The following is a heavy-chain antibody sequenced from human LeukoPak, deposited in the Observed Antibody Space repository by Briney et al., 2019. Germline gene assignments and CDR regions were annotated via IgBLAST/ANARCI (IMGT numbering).Heavy chain of an antibody. Sequence: PGGSLRLSCAASGFTFSSNAMTWVRQAPGKGLEWVSIVSDSGGGTYYAHSVKGRFTISRHNSKNTLYLQMKSLRVEDTDVYYCAKGGRSGNHESRYYFDYWGQGTLVTVSS. CDR2: VSDSGGGT. CDR3: AKGGRSGNHESRYYFDY. D-gene: IGHD6-19*01. CDR1: GFTFSSNA. J-gene: IGHJ4*02. V-gene: IGHV3-23*01.